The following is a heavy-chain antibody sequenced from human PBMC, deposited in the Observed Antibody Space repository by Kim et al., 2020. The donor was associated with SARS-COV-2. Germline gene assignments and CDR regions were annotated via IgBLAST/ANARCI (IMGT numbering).Heavy chain of an antibody. CDR2: MSYDGSGK. D-gene: IGHD1-1*01. Sequence: GGSLRLSCAASGFTFSSFGMHWVRLAPGKGLEWVTFMSYDGSGKYYADSVKGRFTISRDNSENTLYLQMNSLRPEDTAVYYCAKDRGNWKPYYWGQGTLVTVSS. J-gene: IGHJ4*02. CDR3: AKDRGNWKPYY. V-gene: IGHV3-30*18. CDR1: GFTFSSFG.